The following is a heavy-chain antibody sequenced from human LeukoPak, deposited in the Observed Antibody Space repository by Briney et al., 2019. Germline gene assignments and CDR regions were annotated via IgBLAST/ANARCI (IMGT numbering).Heavy chain of an antibody. CDR3: ARVPPLEYSSSSGEYYYYGMDV. D-gene: IGHD6-6*01. V-gene: IGHV3-23*01. CDR1: GFTFSSYA. J-gene: IGHJ6*02. CDR2: ISGSGGST. Sequence: TGGSLRLSCAASGFTFSSYAMSWVRQAPGKGLEWVSAISGSGGSTYYADSVKGRFTISRDNSKNTLYLQMTSLRAEDTAVYYCARVPPLEYSSSSGEYYYYGMDVWGQGTTVTVSS.